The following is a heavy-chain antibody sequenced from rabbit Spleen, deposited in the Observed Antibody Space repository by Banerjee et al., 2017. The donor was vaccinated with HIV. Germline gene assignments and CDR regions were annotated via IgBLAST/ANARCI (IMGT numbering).Heavy chain of an antibody. J-gene: IGHJ4*01. D-gene: IGHD4-1*01. CDR3: ATNHYTGDFNL. V-gene: IGHV1S40*01. CDR1: GFSFSSSYY. CDR2: IYGGSSANT. Sequence: QSLEESGGDLVKPGASLTLTCTASGFSFSSSYYMCWVRQAPGKGLECIACIYGGSSANTYYASWAKGRFTISKTSSTTVTLQMTSLTAADTATYFCATNHYTGDFNLWGPGTLVTVS.